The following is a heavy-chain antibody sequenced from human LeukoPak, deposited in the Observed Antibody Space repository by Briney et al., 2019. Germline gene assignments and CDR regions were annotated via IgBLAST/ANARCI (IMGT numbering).Heavy chain of an antibody. CDR1: GGSISNYY. D-gene: IGHD6-6*01. Sequence: SETLSLTCTVSGGSISNYYWGWIRQPPGMGLGWIGSIYYSGSTYYNPSLKSRVTISVDTSKNQFSLKLSSVTAADTAVYYCARAVQLVGWFDPWGQGTLVTVSS. J-gene: IGHJ5*02. CDR3: ARAVQLVGWFDP. V-gene: IGHV4-39*07. CDR2: IYYSGST.